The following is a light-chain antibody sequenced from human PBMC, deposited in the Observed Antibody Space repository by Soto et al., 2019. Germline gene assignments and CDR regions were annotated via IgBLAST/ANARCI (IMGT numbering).Light chain of an antibody. CDR3: QQLHTFPLT. CDR1: QDISVS. CDR2: DAS. Sequence: DIQMTQSPSSLSASVGDRVTITCRASQDISVSLAWFQQKPGQAPKSLIYDASSLHVGVPSKFSGSGSGTHFTLTISSLQPEDFATYYCQQLHTFPLTFGPGTKVGIK. J-gene: IGKJ3*01. V-gene: IGKV1-16*02.